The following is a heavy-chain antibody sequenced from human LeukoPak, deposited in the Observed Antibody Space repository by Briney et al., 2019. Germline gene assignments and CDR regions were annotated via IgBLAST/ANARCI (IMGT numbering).Heavy chain of an antibody. CDR1: GFTFSSYS. CDR3: AGAKKHYSSGWYGGWFDH. J-gene: IGHJ5*02. D-gene: IGHD6-19*01. CDR2: ISSSSSYI. Sequence: GGALRLSCAASGFTFSSYSMNWVRQAPGKGLEWVSSISSSSSYIYYADSVKGRFTISRDNAKNSLYLQMNSLRAEDTAVYSCAGAKKHYSSGWYGGWFDHWGQGTLVTVSS. V-gene: IGHV3-21*01.